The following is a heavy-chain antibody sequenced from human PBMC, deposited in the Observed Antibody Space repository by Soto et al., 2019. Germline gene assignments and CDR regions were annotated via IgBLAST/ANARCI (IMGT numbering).Heavy chain of an antibody. Sequence: GESLKISCKTSGYSFTSYWIIWVRQMPGKGLEWMGRIDPSDSYTNYSPSFQGHVTISADKSISTAYPQWTSLKASDTAMYYCARHGRGPGDYYFDYWGQGTLVTVSS. V-gene: IGHV5-10-1*01. CDR2: IDPSDSYT. D-gene: IGHD2-2*01. CDR3: ARHGRGPGDYYFDY. J-gene: IGHJ4*02. CDR1: GYSFTSYW.